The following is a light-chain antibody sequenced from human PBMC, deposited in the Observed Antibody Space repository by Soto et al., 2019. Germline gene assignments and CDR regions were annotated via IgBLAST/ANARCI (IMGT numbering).Light chain of an antibody. CDR3: QQYGSSVT. CDR1: ESVGTY. J-gene: IGKJ5*01. V-gene: IGKV3-11*01. Sequence: EVVLTQSPATLSLSPGESATLSCRASESVGTYLSWYQQRPDQAPRLVIYDASTRATGVADRFSGSGSGTDFTLTISSLEPEDFAVYYCQQYGSSVTFGQGTRLEIK. CDR2: DAS.